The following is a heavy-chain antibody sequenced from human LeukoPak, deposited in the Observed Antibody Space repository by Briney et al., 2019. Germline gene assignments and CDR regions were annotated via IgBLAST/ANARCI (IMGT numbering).Heavy chain of an antibody. CDR1: EFTFSSYE. V-gene: IGHV3-48*03. CDR3: AKSTVTNYFDY. J-gene: IGHJ4*02. D-gene: IGHD4-17*01. Sequence: PGGSLRLSCAASEFTFSSYEMNWVRQAPGKGLEWISYISRSGSTINYADSVKGRFTISRDDAKHSLYLQMNSPRAEDTAVYYCAKSTVTNYFDYWGQGSLVTVSS. CDR2: ISRSGSTI.